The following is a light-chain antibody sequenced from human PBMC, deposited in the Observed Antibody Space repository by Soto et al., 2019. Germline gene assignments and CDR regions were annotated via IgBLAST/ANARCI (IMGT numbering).Light chain of an antibody. CDR3: QEYDSSSWT. CDR2: GAS. J-gene: IGKJ1*01. Sequence: EIVLTQSPGTLSLSPGERATLSCRASQSVSSSYLAWYQHKPGQAPRLLIYGASSRATGIPDRFSGSGSGTDFTLTISRLELEDFAVYYCQEYDSSSWTFGQGTKVAIK. V-gene: IGKV3-20*01. CDR1: QSVSSSY.